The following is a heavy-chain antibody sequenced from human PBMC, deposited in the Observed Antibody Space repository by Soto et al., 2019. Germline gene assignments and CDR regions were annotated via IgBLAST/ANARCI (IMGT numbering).Heavy chain of an antibody. CDR3: ARDKAAGYCTSASCYSPLDY. J-gene: IGHJ4*02. D-gene: IGHD2-2*02. CDR2: ISSGSDTI. CDR1: GFTFSSYS. Sequence: SGGSLRLSCAASGFTFSSYSMNWVRQAPGKGLERVSYISSGSDTIHYADSVKGRFTSSRDNAKSSLYLQMNSLSDDDTAVYYCARDKAAGYCTSASCYSPLDYWGQGTLVTVSS. V-gene: IGHV3-48*02.